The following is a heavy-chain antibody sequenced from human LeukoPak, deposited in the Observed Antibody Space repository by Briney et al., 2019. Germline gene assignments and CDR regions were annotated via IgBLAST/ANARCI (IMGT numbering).Heavy chain of an antibody. V-gene: IGHV1-3*01. Sequence: GASVKVSCKASGYTFTSYAMHWVRQAPGQRLEWMGWINAGNGNTKYSQKFQGRVTITRDTSASTAYMELSSLRSEDTAVYYCTNGMDGSGSYISPMDVWGQGTTVAVSS. J-gene: IGHJ6*02. CDR1: GYTFTSYA. D-gene: IGHD3-10*01. CDR3: TNGMDGSGSYISPMDV. CDR2: INAGNGNT.